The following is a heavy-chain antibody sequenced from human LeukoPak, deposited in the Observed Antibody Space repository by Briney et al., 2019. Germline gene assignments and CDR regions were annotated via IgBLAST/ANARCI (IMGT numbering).Heavy chain of an antibody. CDR2: FDPEDGET. Sequence: ASVKVSCKVSGYTLTELSMHWVRQAPGKGLEWMGGFDPEDGETIYAQKFQGRVTMTEDTSTDTAYMELSSLRSEDTAVYYCATDTYSLSGFDYWGQGTLVTVSS. CDR3: ATDTYSLSGFDY. J-gene: IGHJ4*02. V-gene: IGHV1-24*01. CDR1: GYTLTELS. D-gene: IGHD2-15*01.